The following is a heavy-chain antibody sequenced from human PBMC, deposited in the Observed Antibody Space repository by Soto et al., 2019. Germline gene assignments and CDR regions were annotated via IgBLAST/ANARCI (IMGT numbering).Heavy chain of an antibody. Sequence: GSLRLSCAGSAFSFSRYWMHWVRQAPGKGLVWVSRINTDGSSTSYADSVKGRFTISRDNAKNTLYLQMNNLRAEDTAVYYCARGVGDILARNLDDWGQGTLVTVSS. D-gene: IGHD2-21*01. CDR3: ARGVGDILARNLDD. CDR2: INTDGSST. J-gene: IGHJ4*02. V-gene: IGHV3-74*01. CDR1: AFSFSRYW.